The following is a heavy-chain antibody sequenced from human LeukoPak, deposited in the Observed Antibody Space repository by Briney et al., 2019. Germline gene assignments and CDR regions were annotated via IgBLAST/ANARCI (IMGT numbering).Heavy chain of an antibody. CDR3: ARDFGRIVVVPAAMRGWFDP. CDR2: INPSGGST. V-gene: IGHV1-46*01. D-gene: IGHD2-2*01. CDR1: GYTFTSYY. J-gene: IGHJ5*02. Sequence: ASVKASCKASGYTFTSYYMHWVRQAPGQGLEWMGIINPSGGSTSYAQKFQGRVTMTRDTSTSTVYMELSSLRSEDTAVYYCARDFGRIVVVPAAMRGWFDPWGQGTLVTVSS.